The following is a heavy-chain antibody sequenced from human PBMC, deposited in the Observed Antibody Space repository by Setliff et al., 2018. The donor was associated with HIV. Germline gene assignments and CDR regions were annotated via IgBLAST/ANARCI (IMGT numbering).Heavy chain of an antibody. CDR2: INSDGSST. J-gene: IGHJ3*02. CDR1: GFTFSSYW. D-gene: IGHD6-13*01. Sequence: GESLTISCAASGFTFSSYWMHWVRQAPGKGLVWVSRINSDGSSTSYADSVKGRFTISRDNAKNTLYLQMNSLRAEDTAVYYCARRAGYSSSWYSGNDAFDIWGQGTMVTVSS. CDR3: ARRAGYSSSWYSGNDAFDI. V-gene: IGHV3-74*01.